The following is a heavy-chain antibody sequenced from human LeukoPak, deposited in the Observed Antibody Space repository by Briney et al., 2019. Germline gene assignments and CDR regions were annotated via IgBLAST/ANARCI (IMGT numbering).Heavy chain of an antibody. V-gene: IGHV1-46*01. Sequence: ASVKVSCKASGYTFTNYYMHWVRQAPGQGLEWMGIINPSGGSTRYAQKFQGRVTMTRDTSTSTVYMELSSLRSEDTAVYYCARAPGIAELGISWFDPWGQGTLATVSS. D-gene: IGHD6-13*01. CDR1: GYTFTNYY. CDR2: INPSGGST. J-gene: IGHJ5*02. CDR3: ARAPGIAELGISWFDP.